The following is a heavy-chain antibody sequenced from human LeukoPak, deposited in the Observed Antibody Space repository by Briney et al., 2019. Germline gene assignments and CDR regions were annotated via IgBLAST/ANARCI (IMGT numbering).Heavy chain of an antibody. V-gene: IGHV1-2*02. J-gene: IGHJ4*02. CDR1: GYTFTGYY. Sequence: ASVKVSCKASGYTFTGYYMHWVRQAPGQGLEWMGWINPNSGGTNYAQKFQGRVSMTRDTSISTAYMELSRLRSDDTAVYYCARVSRIVVVPAAPLGYWGQGTLVTVSS. CDR3: ARVSRIVVVPAAPLGY. CDR2: INPNSGGT. D-gene: IGHD2-2*01.